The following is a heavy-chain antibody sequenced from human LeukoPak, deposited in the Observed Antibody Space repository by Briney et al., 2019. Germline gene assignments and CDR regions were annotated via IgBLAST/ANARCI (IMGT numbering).Heavy chain of an antibody. J-gene: IGHJ5*02. CDR1: GYTFTSYD. D-gene: IGHD5-18*01. CDR2: MNPNSGNT. V-gene: IGHV1-8*01. Sequence: HEASVKVSCKASGYTFTSYDINWVRQATGQGLEWMGWMNPNSGNTGYAQKFQGRVTMTRNTSISTAYMELSSLRSEDTAVYYCARQDRGESYGVNWFDPWGQGTLVTVSS. CDR3: ARQDRGESYGVNWFDP.